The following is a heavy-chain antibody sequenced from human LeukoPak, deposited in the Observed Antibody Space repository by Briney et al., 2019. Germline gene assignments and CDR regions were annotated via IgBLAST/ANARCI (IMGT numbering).Heavy chain of an antibody. D-gene: IGHD2-2*01. CDR2: ISYDGSNK. J-gene: IGHJ4*02. CDR1: GFTFSSYA. V-gene: IGHV3-30*04. CDR3: ASDFVWRGYCSSTSCYDEVGYFDY. Sequence: GGSLRLSCAASGFTFSSYAMHWVRQAPGKGLEWVAVISYDGSNKYYADSVKGRFTISRDNSKNTLYLQMNSLRAEDTAAYYCASDFVWRGYCSSTSCYDEVGYFDYWGQGTLVTVSS.